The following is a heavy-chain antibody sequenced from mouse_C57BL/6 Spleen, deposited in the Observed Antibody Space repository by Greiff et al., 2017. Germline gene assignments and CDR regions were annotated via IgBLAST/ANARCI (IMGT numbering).Heavy chain of an antibody. J-gene: IGHJ4*01. CDR1: GYTFTGYW. CDR2: ILPGSGST. Sequence: VKLQESGAELMKPGASVKLSCKATGYTFTGYWIEWVKQRPGHGLEWIGEILPGSGSTNYNEKFKGKATFTADTSSNTAYMQLSSLTTEDSAIYYCARSGGYYGSSYGGMDYWGQGTSVTVSS. CDR3: ARSGGYYGSSYGGMDY. V-gene: IGHV1-9*01. D-gene: IGHD1-1*01.